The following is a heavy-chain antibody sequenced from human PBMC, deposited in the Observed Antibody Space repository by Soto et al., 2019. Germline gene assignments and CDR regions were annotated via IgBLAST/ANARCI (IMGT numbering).Heavy chain of an antibody. J-gene: IGHJ4*02. D-gene: IGHD3-10*01. CDR1: GGSIRSPNFS. CDR2: IYYNGTT. Sequence: PSETLSLTCTVIGGSIRSPNFSWSWIRQHPGKGPEWIGNIYYNGTTTYSPSLESRLTISLDPSKNQFSLTLKSVTAADTAVYYCTRDAPLWFGEXSQWGQGTLVTVS. CDR3: TRDAPLWFGEXSQ. V-gene: IGHV4-31*03.